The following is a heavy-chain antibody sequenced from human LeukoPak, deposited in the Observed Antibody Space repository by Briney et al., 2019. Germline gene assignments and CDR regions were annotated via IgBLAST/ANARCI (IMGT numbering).Heavy chain of an antibody. CDR3: ARQWVLGYCSGGSCYTSWFDP. V-gene: IGHV4-61*02. J-gene: IGHJ5*02. Sequence: PSQTLSLTCTVSVGSPSSVSYYSSSIHQPAGKRLEWIGRVYTRGSTNYNPSLKSRVTISVDTSKNQFSLKLSSVTAADTAVYYCARQWVLGYCSGGSCYTSWFDPWGQGTLVTVSS. D-gene: IGHD2-15*01. CDR2: VYTRGST. CDR1: VGSPSSVSYY.